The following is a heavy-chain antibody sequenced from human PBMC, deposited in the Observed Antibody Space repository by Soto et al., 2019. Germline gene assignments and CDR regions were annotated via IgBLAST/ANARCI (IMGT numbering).Heavy chain of an antibody. CDR3: GRNYFDSGGGFDY. CDR1: GFIVSSNY. V-gene: IGHV3-53*01. D-gene: IGHD3-22*01. J-gene: IGHJ4*02. Sequence: GGSLRLSCAASGFIVSSNYMSWVRQAPGKGLEWVSVIYRDGSTYYADSVKGRFTISRDNSKNTLYLQMNSLRAEDTAVYYCGRNYFDSGGGFDYWGQGTLVTVSS. CDR2: IYRDGST.